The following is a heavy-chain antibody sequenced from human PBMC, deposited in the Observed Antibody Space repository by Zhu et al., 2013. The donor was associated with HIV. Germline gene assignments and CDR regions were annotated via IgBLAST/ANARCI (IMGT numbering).Heavy chain of an antibody. D-gene: IGHD3-10*01. CDR2: IIPIFGTA. Sequence: QVQLVQSGAEVKKPGSSVKVSCKASGGTFSSYAISWVRQAPGQGLEWMGGIIPIFGTANYAQKFQGRVIMTTDTSTSRLYMDLSSLRSDDTAVYYCAREVRGSGSYSFDYWAREPWSPSPQ. CDR1: GGTFSSYA. V-gene: IGHV1-69*06. J-gene: IGHJ4*02. CDR3: AREVRGSGSYSFDY.